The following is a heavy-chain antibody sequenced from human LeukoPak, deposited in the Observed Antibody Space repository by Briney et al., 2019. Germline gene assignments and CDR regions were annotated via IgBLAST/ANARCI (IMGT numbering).Heavy chain of an antibody. D-gene: IGHD4-11*01. Sequence: SETLSLTCTVSGGSISSGGYYWSWIRQHPGKGLEWIGYIYYSGSTYYNPSLKSRVTISVDTSKNQFSLKLSSVTAADTAVYYCARAWVPDYSNPSGYYGMDVWGQGTTVTVSS. CDR1: GGSISSGGYY. V-gene: IGHV4-31*03. CDR2: IYYSGST. CDR3: ARAWVPDYSNPSGYYGMDV. J-gene: IGHJ6*02.